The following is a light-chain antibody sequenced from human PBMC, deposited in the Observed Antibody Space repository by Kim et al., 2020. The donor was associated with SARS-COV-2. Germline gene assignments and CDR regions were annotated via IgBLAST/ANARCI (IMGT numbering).Light chain of an antibody. J-gene: IGKJ5*01. CDR1: QSVSSK. CDR3: QQYNNCPIT. Sequence: VSPGERATLSCRASQSVSSKLAWYQQKPGQAPRLLIHGASTRATGIPARFSGSGSGTEFSLTISSLQSEDFAVYYCQQYNNCPITFGQGTRLEIK. CDR2: GAS. V-gene: IGKV3-15*01.